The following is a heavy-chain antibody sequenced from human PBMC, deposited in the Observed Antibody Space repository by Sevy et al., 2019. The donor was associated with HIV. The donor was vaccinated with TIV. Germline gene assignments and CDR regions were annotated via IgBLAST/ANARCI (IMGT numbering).Heavy chain of an antibody. CDR2: ISGSGGST. V-gene: IGHV3-23*01. D-gene: IGHD3-3*01. Sequence: GGSLRLSCAASGFTFSSYAMSWVRQAPGKGLEWVSAISGSGGSTYYADSVKGRFTISRDNSKNTLYLQMNSLRAEDTAVDCFSKATYDCWSGPIDYWGQGTLVTVSS. J-gene: IGHJ4*02. CDR1: GFTFSSYA. CDR3: SKATYDCWSGPIDY.